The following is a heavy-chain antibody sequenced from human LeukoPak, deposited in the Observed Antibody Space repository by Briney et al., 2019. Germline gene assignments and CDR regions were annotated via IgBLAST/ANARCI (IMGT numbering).Heavy chain of an antibody. V-gene: IGHV4-34*01. J-gene: IGHJ4*02. Sequence: SETLSLTCAVYGGSFSGYYWSWIRQPPGKGLEWIGEINHSGSTNYNPSLKSRVTISVDTSKNQFSLKLSSVTAADTAVYYCAREYSSSRRGNYFDYWGQGTLVTVSS. D-gene: IGHD6-6*01. CDR1: GGSFSGYY. CDR3: AREYSSSRRGNYFDY. CDR2: INHSGST.